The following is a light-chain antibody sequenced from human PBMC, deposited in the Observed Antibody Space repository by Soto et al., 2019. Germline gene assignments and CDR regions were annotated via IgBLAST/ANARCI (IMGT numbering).Light chain of an antibody. CDR3: QQRSDWPST. CDR2: DAS. Sequence: EIVLTQSPATLSLSPGDRATFSCRASQTVSSYLAWYQQKPGQAPRLLIYDASSRATGIPARFSGSGSGTDFTLTITSLEPEDFAVYYCQQRSDWPSTFGGGTKVEIK. V-gene: IGKV3-11*01. CDR1: QTVSSY. J-gene: IGKJ4*01.